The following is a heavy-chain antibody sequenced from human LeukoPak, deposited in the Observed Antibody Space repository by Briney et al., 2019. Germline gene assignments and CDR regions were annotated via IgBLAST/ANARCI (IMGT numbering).Heavy chain of an antibody. CDR2: IRYDGSDK. J-gene: IGHJ5*01. Sequence: PGGSLRLSCAASGFTFSTYGMHWVRQAPGKGLEWVAFIRYDGSDKYYTDSVEGRFTISRDNSKNTLSLQMNSLTAEDTAVYSCAKDMNTGWCNWLDSWGQGTLVTVSS. D-gene: IGHD2-8*02. V-gene: IGHV3-30*02. CDR1: GFTFSTYG. CDR3: AKDMNTGWCNWLDS.